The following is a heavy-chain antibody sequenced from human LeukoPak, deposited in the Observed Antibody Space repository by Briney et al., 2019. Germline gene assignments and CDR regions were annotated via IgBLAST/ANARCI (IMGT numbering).Heavy chain of an antibody. CDR3: ARDPTRANFDGCYFDN. Sequence: GGSLRLSCAASGFTFSDYGMSWVRQGPGKGLEWVSGITRNGGTTGYGDSVKGRFTISRDNGKNSLYLQMNNLRVDDTAFYYCARDPTRANFDGCYFDNWGQGTLVTVSS. D-gene: IGHD3-9*01. CDR1: GFTFSDYG. V-gene: IGHV3-20*04. CDR2: ITRNGGTT. J-gene: IGHJ4*02.